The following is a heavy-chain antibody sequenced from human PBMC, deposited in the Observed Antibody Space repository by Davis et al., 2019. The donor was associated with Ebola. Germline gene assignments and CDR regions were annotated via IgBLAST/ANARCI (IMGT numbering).Heavy chain of an antibody. CDR2: IYHRGGT. V-gene: IGHV4-30-2*01. D-gene: IGHD3-3*01. J-gene: IGHJ3*01. CDR1: GGSISNGDYS. CDR3: ARAPVFGVVTSAFDV. Sequence: SETLSLTCTVSGGSISNGDYSWSWIRQPPGKGLEWIGYIYHRGGTYYNPSLKSRVTISGDRSKNHFSLELTSVTAADTAVYFCARAPVFGVVTSAFDVWGNGTMVTVSS.